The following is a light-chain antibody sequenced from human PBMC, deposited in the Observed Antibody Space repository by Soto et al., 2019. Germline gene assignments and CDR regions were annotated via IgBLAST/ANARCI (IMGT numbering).Light chain of an antibody. CDR3: QQCGSSPQT. J-gene: IGKJ1*01. Sequence: EIVLTQSPGTLSLSPGERATLSCRASQSIDNNYLAWYQHKPGQAPRLLIFGTSIRATDIPDRFSGSGSGTDFTLTISRLEPDDFAVYYCQQCGSSPQTFGQGTKVEFK. CDR2: GTS. CDR1: QSIDNNY. V-gene: IGKV3-20*01.